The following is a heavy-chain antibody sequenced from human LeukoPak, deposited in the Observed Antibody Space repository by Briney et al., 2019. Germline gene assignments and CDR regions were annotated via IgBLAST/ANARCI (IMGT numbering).Heavy chain of an antibody. CDR2: IYHSGST. J-gene: IGHJ2*01. Sequence: SETLSLTCAVSGGSISSSNWWSWVRQPPGKGLEWIGEIYHSGSTNYNPSLKSRVTISVDKSKNQFSLKLSSVTAADTAVYYCARVRNGADYWYFDLWGRGTLVTVSS. D-gene: IGHD4-17*01. CDR1: GGSISSSNW. V-gene: IGHV4-4*02. CDR3: ARVRNGADYWYFDL.